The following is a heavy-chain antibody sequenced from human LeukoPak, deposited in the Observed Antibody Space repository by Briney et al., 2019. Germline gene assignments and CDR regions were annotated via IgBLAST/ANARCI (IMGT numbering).Heavy chain of an antibody. D-gene: IGHD5-18*01. Sequence: SETLSLTCTVSGGSISSHYWSWIRQPPGKGLEWIGYIYYTGSTNYNPSLKSRVTISVDTSKNQFSLKLSSVTAADTAVYYCARVHRAGYSYGQYYFDYWGQGTLVTVSS. CDR1: GGSISSHY. V-gene: IGHV4-59*08. CDR2: IYYTGST. CDR3: ARVHRAGYSYGQYYFDY. J-gene: IGHJ4*02.